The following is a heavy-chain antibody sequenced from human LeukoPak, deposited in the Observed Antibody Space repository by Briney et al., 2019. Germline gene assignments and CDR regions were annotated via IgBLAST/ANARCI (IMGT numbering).Heavy chain of an antibody. V-gene: IGHV4-39*07. D-gene: IGHD4-23*01. CDR2: IYYSGST. Sequence: KPSETLSLTCTVSGGSISSSSYYWGWIRQPPGKGLEWIGSIYYSGSTYYNPSLKSRVTISVDTSKNQFSLKLSSVTAADTAVYYCASVYGGNSHFDYWGQGTLVTVSS. J-gene: IGHJ4*02. CDR3: ASVYGGNSHFDY. CDR1: GGSISSSSYY.